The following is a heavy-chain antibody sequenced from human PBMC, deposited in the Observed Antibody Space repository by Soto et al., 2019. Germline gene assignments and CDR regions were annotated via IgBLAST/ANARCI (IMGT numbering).Heavy chain of an antibody. J-gene: IGHJ5*02. D-gene: IGHD3-10*01. Sequence: QVQLVQSGAEVKKPGSSVKVSCKASGGTFSSYAISWVRQAPGQGLEWMGVIIPIFGTANYAQKFQGRVTITAYESTGTAYMELSSLRSEDTAVYYCASDQSLLWFGEFFPASPLDPWGQGTLVTVSS. CDR1: GGTFSSYA. CDR2: IIPIFGTA. V-gene: IGHV1-69*01. CDR3: ASDQSLLWFGEFFPASPLDP.